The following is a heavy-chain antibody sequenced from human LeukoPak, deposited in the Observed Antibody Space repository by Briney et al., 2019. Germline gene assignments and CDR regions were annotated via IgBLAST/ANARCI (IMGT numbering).Heavy chain of an antibody. V-gene: IGHV3-23*01. Sequence: PGGSLRLSCAASGFTFSSYGMTWVRQAPGKGLEWVSAISASGVITYYADFVRGRFTISRDNSKNTLYLQMNSLRADDTAVYYCARLSLKVLEWSPTKGKETPYFDYWGQGTLVTVSS. CDR3: ARLSLKVLEWSPTKGKETPYFDY. J-gene: IGHJ4*02. CDR1: GFTFSSYG. D-gene: IGHD3-3*01. CDR2: ISASGVIT.